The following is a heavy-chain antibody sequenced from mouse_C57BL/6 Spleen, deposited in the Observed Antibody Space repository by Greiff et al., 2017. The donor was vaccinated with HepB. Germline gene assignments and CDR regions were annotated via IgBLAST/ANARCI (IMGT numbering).Heavy chain of an antibody. Sequence: QVQLQQPGAELVKPGASVKMSCKASGYTFTSYWITWVKQRPGQGLEWIGDIYPGSGSTNYNEKFKSKATLTVDTSSSTAYMQLSSLTSEDSAVYYCARRRDYYGSSYAMDYWGQGTSVTVSS. CDR3: ARRRDYYGSSYAMDY. CDR2: IYPGSGST. J-gene: IGHJ4*01. CDR1: GYTFTSYW. D-gene: IGHD1-1*01. V-gene: IGHV1-55*01.